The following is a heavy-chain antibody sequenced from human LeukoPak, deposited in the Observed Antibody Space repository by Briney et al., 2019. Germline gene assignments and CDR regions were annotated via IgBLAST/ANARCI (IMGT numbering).Heavy chain of an antibody. Sequence: PGRSLRLSCAASGFTFSSYAMHWVRQAPGKGLEYVSAISSNGGSTYYANSVKGRFAISRDNSKNTLYLQMGSLRAEDMAVYYCARRATGMVTDAFDIWGQGTMVTVSS. D-gene: IGHD5-18*01. CDR3: ARRATGMVTDAFDI. CDR1: GFTFSSYA. V-gene: IGHV3-64*01. CDR2: ISSNGGST. J-gene: IGHJ3*02.